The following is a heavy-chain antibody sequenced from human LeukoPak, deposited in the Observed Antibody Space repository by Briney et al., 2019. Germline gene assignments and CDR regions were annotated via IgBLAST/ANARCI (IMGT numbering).Heavy chain of an antibody. V-gene: IGHV4-39*07. D-gene: IGHD2-15*01. Sequence: SETLSLTCSDSGGSISSNGFYWGWIRQPPGKGLQWIGSIYYSGSTYYNPSLKSRVTISVDTSKNQFSLKLSSVTAADTAVYYCARAQRVGYCSGGSCRRADAFDIWGQGTMVTVSS. CDR1: GGSISSNGFY. CDR3: ARAQRVGYCSGGSCRRADAFDI. J-gene: IGHJ3*02. CDR2: IYYSGST.